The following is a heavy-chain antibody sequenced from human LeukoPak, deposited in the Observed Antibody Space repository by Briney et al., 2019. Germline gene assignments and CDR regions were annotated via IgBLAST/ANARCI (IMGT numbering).Heavy chain of an antibody. V-gene: IGHV3-33*01. CDR2: IWYDGSNK. D-gene: IGHD3-22*01. Sequence: GRSLRLSCAASGFTFSSYGMHWVRQAPGKGLEWVAVIWYDGSNKYYADSVKGRFTISRDNSKNTLYLQINSLRAEDTAVYYCARDLRYYYDSSGYIDYWGQGTLVTVSS. CDR1: GFTFSSYG. CDR3: ARDLRYYYDSSGYIDY. J-gene: IGHJ4*02.